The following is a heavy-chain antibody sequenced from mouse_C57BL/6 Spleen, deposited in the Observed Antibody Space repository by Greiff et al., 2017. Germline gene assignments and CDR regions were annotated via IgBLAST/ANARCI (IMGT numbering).Heavy chain of an antibody. V-gene: IGHV1-74*01. CDR3: AIWGTAQATYAY. Sequence: QVQLQQPGAELVKPGASVKVSCKASGYTFTSYWMHWVKQRPGQGLEWIGRLHPSDSDTNYNQKFKGKATLTVDKSSSTAYMQLSSLTSEDSAVYDWAIWGTAQATYAYWGQGTLVTVSA. J-gene: IGHJ3*01. CDR2: LHPSDSDT. D-gene: IGHD3-2*02. CDR1: GYTFTSYW.